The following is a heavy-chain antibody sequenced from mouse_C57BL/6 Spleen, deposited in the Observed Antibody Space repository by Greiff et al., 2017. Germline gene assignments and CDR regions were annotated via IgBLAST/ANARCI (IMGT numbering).Heavy chain of an antibody. V-gene: IGHV1-82*01. J-gene: IGHJ1*03. CDR2: IYPGDGDT. D-gene: IGHD2-4*01. CDR1: GYAFSSSW. Sequence: QVQLKQSGPELVKPGASVKISCKASGYAFSSSWMNWVKQRPGKGLEWIGRIYPGDGDTNYNGKFKGKATLTADKSSSTAYMQLSSLTSEDSAVYFCANDFHWYCDVWGTGTTVTVSS. CDR3: ANDFHWYCDV.